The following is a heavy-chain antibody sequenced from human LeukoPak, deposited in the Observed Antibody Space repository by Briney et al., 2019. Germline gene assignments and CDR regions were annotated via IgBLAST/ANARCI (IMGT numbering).Heavy chain of an antibody. CDR1: GYSFTSYW. CDR3: ATLGGQQLDLNWFDP. D-gene: IGHD6-13*01. CDR2: IYPGDSDT. J-gene: IGHJ5*02. Sequence: GESLKISCKGSGYSFTSYWIGWVRQMPGNGLEWMGIIYPGDSDTRYSPSFQGQVTISADKSISTAYLQWSSLKASDTAMYYCATLGGQQLDLNWFDPWGQGTLVTVSS. V-gene: IGHV5-51*01.